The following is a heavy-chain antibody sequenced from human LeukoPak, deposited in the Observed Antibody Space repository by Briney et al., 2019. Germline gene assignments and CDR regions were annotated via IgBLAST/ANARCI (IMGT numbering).Heavy chain of an antibody. V-gene: IGHV3-9*01. Sequence: TGGSLRLSCAASGFTFDDYAMHWVRQAPGKGLEWVSGISWNSGSIGYADSVKGRFTISGDNAKNSLYLQMNSLRAEDTALYYCAKATENPFGEWYFDLWGRGTLVTVSS. CDR3: AKATENPFGEWYFDL. CDR1: GFTFDDYA. J-gene: IGHJ2*01. D-gene: IGHD3-10*01. CDR2: ISWNSGSI.